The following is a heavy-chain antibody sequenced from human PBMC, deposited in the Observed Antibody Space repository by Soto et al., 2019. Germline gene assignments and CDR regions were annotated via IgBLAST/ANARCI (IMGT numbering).Heavy chain of an antibody. V-gene: IGHV1-69*06. Sequence: QVQLEQSGAEVKKPGSSVKVSCKASGGTLSDHGVAWLRQAPGQGLEWMGGTIPVFNTAKYAQKFQGRVTVTADNVTNIAYMELSSLRSEDTAFYFCARGVYGSRNYYTGPSAFEIWGQGTMVIVSS. CDR3: ARGVYGSRNYYTGPSAFEI. J-gene: IGHJ3*02. CDR1: GGTLSDHG. D-gene: IGHD3-10*01. CDR2: TIPVFNTA.